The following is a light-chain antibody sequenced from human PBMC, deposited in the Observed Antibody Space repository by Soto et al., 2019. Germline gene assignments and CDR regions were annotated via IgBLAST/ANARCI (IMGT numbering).Light chain of an antibody. CDR2: DGS. V-gene: IGKV1-5*01. Sequence: DIQMTQCPSPLSASVGDGVTITWRASQSISSWLAWYKQKPGKAPKLLIYDGSSLESGVPSRLSGSGSGTEFPLTISSPQPEDFSTYYCQQYHSYWTFGHGTKVDI. CDR3: QQYHSYWT. J-gene: IGKJ1*01. CDR1: QSISSW.